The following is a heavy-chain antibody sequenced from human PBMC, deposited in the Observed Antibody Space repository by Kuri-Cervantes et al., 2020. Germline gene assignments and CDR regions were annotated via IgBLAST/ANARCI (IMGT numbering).Heavy chain of an antibody. CDR3: ARGAYSSSWYGGYFDY. Sequence: GGSLRLSCAASGFTFSSYSMNWVRQAPGKGLEWVSSISDNSRYIYYADSVKGRFTISRDNAKNSLSLQMNSLRAEDTAVYYCARGAYSSSWYGGYFDYWGQGTLVTVSS. J-gene: IGHJ4*02. D-gene: IGHD6-13*01. V-gene: IGHV3-21*01. CDR1: GFTFSSYS. CDR2: ISDNSRYI.